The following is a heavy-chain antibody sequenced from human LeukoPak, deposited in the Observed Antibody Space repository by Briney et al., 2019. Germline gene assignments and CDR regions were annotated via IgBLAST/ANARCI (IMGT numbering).Heavy chain of an antibody. D-gene: IGHD3-16*01. CDR3: AKEGAVTFRGDFDY. V-gene: IGHV3-30*18. Sequence: GGSLSRSCAASGCIFSSCGRRWCVRAPAKRVQGGAVVFSHCVTKYYNDSVKGRFPISIDKSKNTLYLQMNNLSAEDTAVYYCAKEGAVTFRGDFDYWGQGTLVTVSS. CDR1: GCIFSSCG. CDR2: VFSHCVTK. J-gene: IGHJ4*02.